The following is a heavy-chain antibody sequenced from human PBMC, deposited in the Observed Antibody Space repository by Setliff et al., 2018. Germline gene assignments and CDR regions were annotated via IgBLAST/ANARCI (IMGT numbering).Heavy chain of an antibody. V-gene: IGHV1-18*01. D-gene: IGHD1-20*01. CDR1: GYTFTGYG. Sequence: ASVKVSCKASGYTFTGYGVSWVRQAPGKGFEWMGWIGPYNGNTYYAQKFQGRVAITTDTSTSTAYMELRSLRSDDTAVYYCAKGGNITRETYYYYSMDVWGQGTTVTVSS. J-gene: IGHJ6*02. CDR2: IGPYNGNT. CDR3: AKGGNITRETYYYYSMDV.